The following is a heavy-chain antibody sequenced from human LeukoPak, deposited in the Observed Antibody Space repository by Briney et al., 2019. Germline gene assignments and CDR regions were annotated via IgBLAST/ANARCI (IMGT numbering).Heavy chain of an antibody. Sequence: GGSLRLSCAASGFTFSNYGIHWVRQAPGKGLEWVAFIRHDGSNKYDADSVKGRFTISRDNSKNTLYLQMNSLRPEDTAVYYCAKDPAARPLRLITDDAFDIWGQGTMVTASS. CDR3: AKDPAARPLRLITDDAFDI. V-gene: IGHV3-30*02. CDR1: GFTFSNYG. J-gene: IGHJ3*02. CDR2: IRHDGSNK. D-gene: IGHD3-16*01.